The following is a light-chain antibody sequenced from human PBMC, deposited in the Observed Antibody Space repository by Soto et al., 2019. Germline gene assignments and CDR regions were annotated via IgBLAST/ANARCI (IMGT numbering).Light chain of an antibody. Sequence: EIVMTQSPGTLSVSPGERATLSCRASQSVSSNLAWYQQQPGQAPRLLIYGASTRATGLPARFSGSGSRTEFTRTISSLQSEDFAVYYCQQYNNWPLTFGGGTKVEIK. V-gene: IGKV3-15*01. CDR1: QSVSSN. J-gene: IGKJ4*01. CDR2: GAS. CDR3: QQYNNWPLT.